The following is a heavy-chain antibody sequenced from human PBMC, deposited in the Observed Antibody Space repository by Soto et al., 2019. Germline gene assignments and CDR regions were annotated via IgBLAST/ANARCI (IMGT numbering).Heavy chain of an antibody. CDR2: ISSSAGST. Sequence: GGSLRLSCADSVFTFSNYAMSWVRQTPGKGLEWVSTISSSAGSTYYADSVKGRFTISRENSKNTLYLQMDSLRAEDTAVYYCTKYSNSYYGMDVWGQGTTVTVSS. CDR3: TKYSNSYYGMDV. V-gene: IGHV3-23*01. D-gene: IGHD5-18*01. CDR1: VFTFSNYA. J-gene: IGHJ6*02.